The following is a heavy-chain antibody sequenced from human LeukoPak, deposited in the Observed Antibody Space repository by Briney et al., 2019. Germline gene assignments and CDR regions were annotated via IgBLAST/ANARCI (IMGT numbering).Heavy chain of an antibody. V-gene: IGHV4-61*02. CDR1: GGSISSSSYY. D-gene: IGHD1-26*01. CDR2: IYTSGST. J-gene: IGHJ6*03. CDR3: ARRPSGAYYYYYMDV. Sequence: SETLSLTCTVSGGSISSSSYYWSWIRQPAGKGLEWIGRIYTSGSTNYNPSLKSRVTISVDTSKNQFSLKLSSVTAADTAVYYCARRPSGAYYYYYMDVWGKGTTVTVSS.